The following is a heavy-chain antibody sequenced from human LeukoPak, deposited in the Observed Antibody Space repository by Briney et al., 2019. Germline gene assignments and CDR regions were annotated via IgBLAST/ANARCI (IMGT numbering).Heavy chain of an antibody. Sequence: PSETLSLTCTVSGGSISSSSYYWGWIRQPPGKGLEWIGSIYYSGSTYYNPSLKSRVTISVDTSKNQFSLRLSSVTAADTAVYYCARGITAFDLWGRGTLVTVSS. J-gene: IGHJ2*01. CDR2: IYYSGST. V-gene: IGHV4-39*01. D-gene: IGHD1-20*01. CDR1: GGSISSSSYY. CDR3: ARGITAFDL.